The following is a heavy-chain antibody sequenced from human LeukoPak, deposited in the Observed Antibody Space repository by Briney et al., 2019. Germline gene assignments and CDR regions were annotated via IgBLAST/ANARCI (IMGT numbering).Heavy chain of an antibody. J-gene: IGHJ3*02. D-gene: IGHD6-19*01. Sequence: SETLSLTCTVSGGSISSSSYYWGWIRQPPGKGLEWIGSIYYSGSTYYNPSLKSRVTISVDTSKNQFSLKLSSVTAADTAVYYCARQVSYVAVAGPRDDAFDIWGQGTMITVSS. CDR2: IYYSGST. CDR3: ARQVSYVAVAGPRDDAFDI. CDR1: GGSISSSSYY. V-gene: IGHV4-39*07.